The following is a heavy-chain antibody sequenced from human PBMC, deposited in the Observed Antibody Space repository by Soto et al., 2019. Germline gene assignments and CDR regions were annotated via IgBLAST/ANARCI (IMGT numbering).Heavy chain of an antibody. V-gene: IGHV1-46*01. D-gene: IGHD1-20*01. CDR3: ARASITGPPIEWFDP. J-gene: IGHJ5*02. CDR1: GYTFTSYY. CDR2: INPSGGST. Sequence: GASVKVSCKASGYTFTSYYMHWVRQAPGQGLEWMGIINPSGGSTSYAQKFQGRVTMTRDTSTSTVYMELSSLRSEDTAVYYCARASITGPPIEWFDPWGQGTLVTAPQ.